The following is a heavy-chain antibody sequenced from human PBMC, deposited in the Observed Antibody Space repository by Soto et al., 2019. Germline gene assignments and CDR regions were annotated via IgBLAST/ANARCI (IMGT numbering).Heavy chain of an antibody. CDR3: AGGPGVARNY. V-gene: IGHV4-30-2*01. Sequence: QLQLQESGSGLVKPSQTLSLTCAVSGGSISSGGYSWSWIRQPPGKGLEWIGYIYHSGSTYYNPALKRRVTIAVDRSKNPFSLKLSSVTAADTAVYYCAGGPGVARNYWGQGTLVTVSS. CDR1: GGSISSGGYS. D-gene: IGHD5-12*01. CDR2: IYHSGST. J-gene: IGHJ4*02.